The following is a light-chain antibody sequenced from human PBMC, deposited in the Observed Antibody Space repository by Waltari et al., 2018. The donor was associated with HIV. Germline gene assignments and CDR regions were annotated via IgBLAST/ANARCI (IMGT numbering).Light chain of an antibody. CDR3: SSFTKDFTVI. Sequence: SVVTQPASVSGFPGQSVTISCTGTDSDFGYGNLGLWYQQHPGKAPKVILFEVDSRASGVDDRFSGSKSGNTASLTISGLRTEDEANYYCSSFTKDFTVIFGGGTKVTIL. CDR2: EVD. J-gene: IGLJ2*01. CDR1: DSDFGYGNL. V-gene: IGLV2-14*03.